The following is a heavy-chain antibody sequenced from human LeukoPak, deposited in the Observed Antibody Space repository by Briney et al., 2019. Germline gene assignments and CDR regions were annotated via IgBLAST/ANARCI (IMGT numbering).Heavy chain of an antibody. Sequence: PSETLSLNCAVYGGSFSGYYWSWIRQPSGKGLEWIGEINHSGSTNYNPSLKSRVTISVDTSKNQFSLKLSSVTAADTAVYYCARVPYYYGSGSYYGVYYYYYGMDVWGKGTTVTVSS. D-gene: IGHD3-10*01. J-gene: IGHJ6*04. V-gene: IGHV4-34*01. CDR1: GGSFSGYY. CDR2: INHSGST. CDR3: ARVPYYYGSGSYYGVYYYYYGMDV.